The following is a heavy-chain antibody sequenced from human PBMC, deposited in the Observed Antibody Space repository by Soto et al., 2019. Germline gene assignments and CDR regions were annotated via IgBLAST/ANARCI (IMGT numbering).Heavy chain of an antibody. D-gene: IGHD3-10*01. Sequence: ASVKVSFKASGSTFSNYYMHWLRQAPGQGLEWMGIINPSGENTNYAQKFQGRVTMTRDTSTSTVYMELSSLTSEDTAVYYCAKYYYGTSGPFDPWGQGTLVTVSS. J-gene: IGHJ5*02. CDR3: AKYYYGTSGPFDP. CDR2: INPSGENT. V-gene: IGHV1-46*01. CDR1: GSTFSNYY.